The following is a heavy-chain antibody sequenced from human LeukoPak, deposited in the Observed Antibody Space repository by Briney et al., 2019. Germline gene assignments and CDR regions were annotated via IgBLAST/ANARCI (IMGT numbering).Heavy chain of an antibody. CDR3: ARVAPHIAVAGTYPDY. D-gene: IGHD6-19*01. J-gene: IGHJ4*02. CDR1: GYSFTSYW. Sequence: GESLKISCKGSGYSFTSYWIGWVRPMPGKGLEWMGIIYPGDSDTRYSPSFQGQVTISADKSISTAYLQWSSLKASDTAMYYCARVAPHIAVAGTYPDYWGQGTLVTVSS. V-gene: IGHV5-51*01. CDR2: IYPGDSDT.